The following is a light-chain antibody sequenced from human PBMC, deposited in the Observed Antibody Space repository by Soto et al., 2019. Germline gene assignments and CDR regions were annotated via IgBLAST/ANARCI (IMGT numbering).Light chain of an antibody. CDR2: LNSDGSL. CDR1: SGHSSYA. J-gene: IGLJ2*01. Sequence: QLVLTQSPSASASLGASVKLTCTLSSGHSSYAIAWHQQQPEKGPRYLMKLNSDGSLSKGDGIPDRFSGSSSGAERYLTISSLQSEDEADYYCQTWGTGIDVVFGGGTKLTVL. CDR3: QTWGTGIDVV. V-gene: IGLV4-69*01.